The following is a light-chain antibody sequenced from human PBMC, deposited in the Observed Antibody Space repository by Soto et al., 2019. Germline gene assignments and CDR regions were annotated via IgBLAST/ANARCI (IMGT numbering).Light chain of an antibody. Sequence: QSVLTQPPSASWSPGQSVTISCTGTSSDVGGYNYVSWYQQHPGKAPKLMTSEVSKRPSGVPHRCSGSKPGNTASLTVSGLQAEDEADYYCSSFAGNNNLVFGGGTKLTVL. CDR1: SSDVGGYNY. J-gene: IGLJ2*01. CDR2: EVS. V-gene: IGLV2-8*01. CDR3: SSFAGNNNLV.